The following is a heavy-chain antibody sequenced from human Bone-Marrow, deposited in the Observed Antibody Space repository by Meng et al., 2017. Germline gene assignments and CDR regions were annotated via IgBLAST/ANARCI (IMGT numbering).Heavy chain of an antibody. V-gene: IGHV3-48*03. CDR2: ISSSGSTT. CDR1: GFTFRSYE. Sequence: SLKISCAASGFTFRSYEMNWVRQAPGKGLEWVSYISSSGSTTYYADSVKGRFTISRDNAKNSLYLQMNSLRAEDTALYYCARDYSSGGLDHFDYWGQGTLVTVSS. J-gene: IGHJ4*02. D-gene: IGHD6-19*01. CDR3: ARDYSSGGLDHFDY.